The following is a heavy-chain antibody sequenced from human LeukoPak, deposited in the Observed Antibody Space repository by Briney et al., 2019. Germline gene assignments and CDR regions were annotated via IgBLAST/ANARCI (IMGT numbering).Heavy chain of an antibody. CDR1: GFTFSSYW. J-gene: IGHJ4*02. CDR3: ARGSSGWSPFDY. V-gene: IGHV3-74*01. D-gene: IGHD6-19*01. Sequence: GGSLRLSCAASGFTFSSYWMHWVRQAPGKGLVWVSRINSDGSSTSYADSVKGRFTISRDNAKNTPYLQMNSLRAEDTAVYYCARGSSGWSPFDYWGQGTLVTVSS. CDR2: INSDGSST.